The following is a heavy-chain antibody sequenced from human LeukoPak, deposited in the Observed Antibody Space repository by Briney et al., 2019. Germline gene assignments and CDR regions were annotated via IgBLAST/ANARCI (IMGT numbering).Heavy chain of an antibody. CDR3: ARDVGGSYYQDY. Sequence: PGGSLRLSCAASGFTFSDYYMNWIRQAPGKGLEYVSAISSNGGSTYYANSVKGRFTISRGNSKNTLYLQMGSLRAEDMAVYYCARDVGGSYYQDYWGQGTLVTVSS. CDR2: ISSNGGST. D-gene: IGHD1-26*01. J-gene: IGHJ4*02. CDR1: GFTFSDYY. V-gene: IGHV3-64*01.